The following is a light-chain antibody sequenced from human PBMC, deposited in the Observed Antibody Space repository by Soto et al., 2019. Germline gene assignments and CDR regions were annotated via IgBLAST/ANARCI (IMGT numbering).Light chain of an antibody. Sequence: EMVLTQSPGTLSLSPGERATLSCRASQSVSSSYLAWYQQKPGQAPRLLIYGASSRATGIPDRFSGSGSGTDFTITISRLEPEDFAVYYCQQDGSYQTWTFGKGTMVESK. CDR3: QQDGSYQTWT. CDR2: GAS. J-gene: IGKJ1*01. V-gene: IGKV3-20*01. CDR1: QSVSSSY.